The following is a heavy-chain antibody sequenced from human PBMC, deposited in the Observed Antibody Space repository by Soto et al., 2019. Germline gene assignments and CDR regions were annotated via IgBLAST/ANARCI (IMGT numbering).Heavy chain of an antibody. CDR2: ISAYNGNT. CDR3: ARDNYYDSSGYYYSAFDI. Sequence: ASVKVSCKASGYTFTSCGISWVRQAPGQGLEWMGWISAYNGNTNYAQKLQGRVTMTTDTSTSTAYMELRSLRSDATAVYYCARDNYYDSSGYYYSAFDIWGQGTMVTVSS. J-gene: IGHJ3*02. V-gene: IGHV1-18*01. CDR1: GYTFTSCG. D-gene: IGHD3-22*01.